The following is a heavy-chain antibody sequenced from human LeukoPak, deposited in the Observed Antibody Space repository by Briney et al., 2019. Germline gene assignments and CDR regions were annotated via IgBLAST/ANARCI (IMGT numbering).Heavy chain of an antibody. V-gene: IGHV3-21*01. CDR2: ISSSSSYI. D-gene: IGHD3-22*01. Sequence: GGSLRLSCAASGFTFSSYSMNWVRQAPGMGLEWVSSISSSSSYIYYADSVKGRFSISRDNAKNSLYLQMNSLRAEDTAVYYCARDRARSYYYDSSGYYSPFDYWGQGALVTVSS. CDR1: GFTFSSYS. CDR3: ARDRARSYYYDSSGYYSPFDY. J-gene: IGHJ4*02.